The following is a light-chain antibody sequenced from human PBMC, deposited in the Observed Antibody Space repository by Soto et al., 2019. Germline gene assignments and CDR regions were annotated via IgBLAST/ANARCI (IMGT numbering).Light chain of an antibody. CDR2: DVS. CDR1: SSDVGVYNY. V-gene: IGLV2-14*01. Sequence: QSVLTQPASVSGSPGQSITISCTGTSSDVGVYNYVSWYQQHPGKAPKLMIYDVSNRPSGVSNRFSGSKSGNTASLTISGLQAEDEADYYCSSYTSSSTLRVFGTGTKVTVL. CDR3: SSYTSSSTLRV. J-gene: IGLJ1*01.